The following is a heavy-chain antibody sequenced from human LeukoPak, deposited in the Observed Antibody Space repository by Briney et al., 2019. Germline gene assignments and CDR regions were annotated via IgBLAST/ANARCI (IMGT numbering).Heavy chain of an antibody. CDR1: GFNFITAA. CDR3: VKDIQFSN. CDR2: IGSSGGST. D-gene: IGHD5-24*01. V-gene: IGHV3-23*01. Sequence: GGSLRLSCAASGFNFITAAMTWVRQAPGKGLEWVSLIGSSGGSTYYADSVKGRFTISRDNSNHTLSLQMNSLRVEDTAIYYCVKDIQFSNWGQGTMVTVSS. J-gene: IGHJ3*01.